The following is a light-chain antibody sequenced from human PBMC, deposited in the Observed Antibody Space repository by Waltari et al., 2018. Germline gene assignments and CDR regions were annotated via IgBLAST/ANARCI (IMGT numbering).Light chain of an antibody. V-gene: IGLV1-47*01. Sequence: QSVLTQPPSASGTPGPRVPISCSGRSSTLGSNYVYWYQHLPGKAPKLLIYRNDQRPSGVPDRFSGSKSGTSASLAISELRSEDEADYYCVAWDDSLSATVFGGGTKLTVL. CDR3: VAWDDSLSATV. CDR1: SSTLGSNY. J-gene: IGLJ3*02. CDR2: RND.